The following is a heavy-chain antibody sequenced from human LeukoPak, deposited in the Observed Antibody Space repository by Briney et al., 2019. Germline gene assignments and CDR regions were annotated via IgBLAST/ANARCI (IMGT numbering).Heavy chain of an antibody. CDR1: GFTLSNYW. CDR3: AREYGANRRASDI. V-gene: IGHV3-74*01. Sequence: GGSLRLSCAGSGFTLSNYWIHWVRQVPGKGLVWVSRINSDGTSTSYADSVKGRFTISRDNAKNTLYLQMNSLRAEDTAVYYCAREYGANRRASDIWGQGTMVTVSS. D-gene: IGHD4-23*01. CDR2: INSDGTST. J-gene: IGHJ3*02.